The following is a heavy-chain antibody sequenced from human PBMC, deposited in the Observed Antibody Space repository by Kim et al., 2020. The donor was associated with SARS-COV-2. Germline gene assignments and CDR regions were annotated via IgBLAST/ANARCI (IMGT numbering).Heavy chain of an antibody. Sequence: YAQGFTGRFVFSLDTSVSTAYLQISSLTAEDTAVYYCARSYSYNSPALDYWGQGTLVTVSS. J-gene: IGHJ4*02. CDR3: ARSYSYNSPALDY. V-gene: IGHV7-4-1*02. D-gene: IGHD2-15*01.